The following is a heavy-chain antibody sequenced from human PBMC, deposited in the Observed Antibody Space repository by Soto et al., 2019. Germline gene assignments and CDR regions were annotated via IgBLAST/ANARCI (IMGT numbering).Heavy chain of an antibody. CDR1: GGTFSSYA. D-gene: IGHD1-26*01. CDR3: ARFGADY. J-gene: IGHJ4*02. CDR2: IIPSFGTA. Sequence: QVQLVQSGVEVKKRGSSVKVFCKGSGGTFSSYAISWVRQAPGQGLEWMGGIIPSFGTANYAQKCLGRVTISADESTSTAYMELSSLRSENTAAYYCARFGADYWGQGTVVTVSS. V-gene: IGHV1-69*01.